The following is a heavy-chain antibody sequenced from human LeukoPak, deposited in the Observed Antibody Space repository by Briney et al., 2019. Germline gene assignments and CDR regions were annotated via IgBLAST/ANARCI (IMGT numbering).Heavy chain of an antibody. D-gene: IGHD3-22*01. J-gene: IGHJ4*02. CDR1: GITFSSYW. CDR3: AGDSGYYYDSSGYYDY. V-gene: IGHV3-7*05. CDR2: IKQDGSEK. Sequence: PGGSLRLSCEVSGITFSSYWMSWVRQAPGKGLEWVANIKQDGSEKYYVDSVKGRFTISRGNAKNSLYLQMNSLRAEDTAVYYCAGDSGYYYDSSGYYDYWGQGTLVTVSS.